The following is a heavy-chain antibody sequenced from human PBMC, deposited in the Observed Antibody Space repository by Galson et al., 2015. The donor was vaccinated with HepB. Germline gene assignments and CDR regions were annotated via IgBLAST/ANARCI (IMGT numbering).Heavy chain of an antibody. CDR3: TTDGSIAVAGTIDY. Sequence: SLRLSCAASGFTFSSYWMSWVRQAPGKGLEWVANIKQDGSEKYYVDSVKGRFTISRDNAKNSLYLQMNSLRAEDTAVYYCTTDGSIAVAGTIDYWGQGTLVTVSS. D-gene: IGHD6-19*01. V-gene: IGHV3-7*03. CDR1: GFTFSSYW. J-gene: IGHJ4*02. CDR2: IKQDGSEK.